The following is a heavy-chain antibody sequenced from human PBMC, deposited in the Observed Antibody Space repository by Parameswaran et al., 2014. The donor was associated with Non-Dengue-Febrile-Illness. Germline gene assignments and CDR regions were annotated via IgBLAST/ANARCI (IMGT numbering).Heavy chain of an antibody. D-gene: IGHD3-22*01. CDR2: INHSGST. J-gene: IGHJ4*02. CDR3: ARVGSSYYDSSEHFDY. V-gene: IGHV4-34*01. Sequence: RWIRQPPGKGLEWIGEINHSGSTNYNPSLKSRVTISVDTSKNQFSLKLSSVTAADTAVYYCARVGSSYYDSSEHFDYWGQGTLVTVSS.